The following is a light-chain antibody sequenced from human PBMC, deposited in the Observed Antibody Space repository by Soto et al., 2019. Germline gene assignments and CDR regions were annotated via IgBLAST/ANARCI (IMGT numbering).Light chain of an antibody. CDR2: DTS. Sequence: EIVVTQPPGTLSLSPGEAATPSSRASQSVSSSYLAWYQQKPGQAPRLLIYDTSDRATGIPARFSGSGSGTDFTLTISSLEPEDFAVFYCQQRSIWPWTFGQGTKVDI. CDR3: QQRSIWPWT. CDR1: QSVSSSY. J-gene: IGKJ1*01. V-gene: IGKV3D-20*02.